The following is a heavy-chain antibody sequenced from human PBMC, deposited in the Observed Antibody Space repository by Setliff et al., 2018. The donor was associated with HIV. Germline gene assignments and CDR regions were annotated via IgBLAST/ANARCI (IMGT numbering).Heavy chain of an antibody. CDR2: INPNNGGT. CDR3: ARESLGGFGELPYYYYGMDV. V-gene: IGHV1-2*02. Sequence: ASVKVSCKASGYTFTGYYMHWVRQAPGQGLEWMGWINPNNGGTNYAQKFQGRVTMTRDTSISTVYMELSSLRSEDTAVYYCARESLGGFGELPYYYYGMDVWGQGTTVTVSS. D-gene: IGHD3-10*01. J-gene: IGHJ6*02. CDR1: GYTFTGYY.